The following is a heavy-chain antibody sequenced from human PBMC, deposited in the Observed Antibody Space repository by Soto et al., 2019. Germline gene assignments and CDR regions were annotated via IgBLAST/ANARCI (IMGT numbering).Heavy chain of an antibody. CDR1: GYTFTSYS. CDR3: ARASSWYWFDP. Sequence: PSVEVSCKASGYTFTSYSISWVLQAPGQGLEWMGWISAYNGNTNYAQKLQGRVTMTTDTSTSTAYMELRSLRSDDTAVYYCARASSWYWFDPWGQGTLVTVSS. D-gene: IGHD6-13*01. CDR2: ISAYNGNT. V-gene: IGHV1-18*04. J-gene: IGHJ5*02.